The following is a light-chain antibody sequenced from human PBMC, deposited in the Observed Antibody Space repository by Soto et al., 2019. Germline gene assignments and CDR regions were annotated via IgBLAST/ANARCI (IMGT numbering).Light chain of an antibody. CDR3: QHYNSYSEA. CDR1: QTISSW. CDR2: KAS. J-gene: IGKJ1*01. V-gene: IGKV1-5*03. Sequence: DIPMTQSPSTLSGSVGDRVTITCRASQTISSWLAWYQQKPGKAPKLLIYKASTLKSGVPSRFSGSGSGTEVTLTISRLQPDDFATYYCQHYNSYSEAFGQGTKVELK.